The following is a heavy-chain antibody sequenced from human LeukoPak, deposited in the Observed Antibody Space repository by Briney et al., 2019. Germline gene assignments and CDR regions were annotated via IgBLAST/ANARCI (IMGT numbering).Heavy chain of an antibody. Sequence: ASVKVSCKASGGTFSGHSISWLRQAPGQGPEWMGGIIPKHNKVNYAQKFQGRVTITADESTTTAYMELSSLKSDDTALYYCARRDMSTRHFDYWGQGTLVTVSS. CDR1: GGTFSGHS. V-gene: IGHV1-69*10. CDR3: ARRDMSTRHFDY. CDR2: IIPKHNKV. D-gene: IGHD5/OR15-5a*01. J-gene: IGHJ4*02.